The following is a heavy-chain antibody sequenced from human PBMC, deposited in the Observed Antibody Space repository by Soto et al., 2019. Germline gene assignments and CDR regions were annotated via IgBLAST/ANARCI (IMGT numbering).Heavy chain of an antibody. J-gene: IGHJ4*02. V-gene: IGHV4-61*01. D-gene: IGHD2-2*01. Sequence: QVQLQESGPGLVKPSETLSLTCTVSGGSVSSGSYYWSWIRQPPGKGLEWIGYIYYSGSTNYNPSLKSRVTISVDTSKNQFSLKLSSVTAADTAVYYCAREGRRSTSCYDYWGQGTLVTVSS. CDR1: GGSVSSGSYY. CDR2: IYYSGST. CDR3: AREGRRSTSCYDY.